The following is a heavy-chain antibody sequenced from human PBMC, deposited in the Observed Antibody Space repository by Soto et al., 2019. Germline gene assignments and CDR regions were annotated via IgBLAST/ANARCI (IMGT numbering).Heavy chain of an antibody. CDR2: IYWDDDK. D-gene: IGHD3-3*01. J-gene: IGHJ4*02. V-gene: IGHV2-5*02. CDR1: GFSLTTSGVG. CDR3: AHRVLRTVFGLVTTTAIYFDF. Sequence: QITLNESGPPVVRPTETLTLTCRFSGFSLTTSGVGVGWIRQSPGKAPEWLALIYWDDDKRYSASLKSRLTSTKDTSTNQVVLTVSDLDPTDTATYYCAHRVLRTVFGLVTTTAIYFDFWGQGTPVAVSS.